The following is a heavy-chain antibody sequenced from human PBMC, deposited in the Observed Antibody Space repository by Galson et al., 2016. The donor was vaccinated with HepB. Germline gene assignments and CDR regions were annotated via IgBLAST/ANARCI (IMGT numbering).Heavy chain of an antibody. D-gene: IGHD2-15*01. CDR1: GFTFSYYT. V-gene: IGHV3-33*01. CDR2: IWYDGGKK. J-gene: IGHJ6*02. Sequence: SLRLSCAASGFTFSYYTMHWVRQAPGKGLEWVAVIWYDGGKKYYIESVEGRFTISRDNSKNTLYLQMNSLRAEDTAVYYCARDPPYCSVGGCYLDYYGMDVWGQGTTVTVSS. CDR3: ARDPPYCSVGGCYLDYYGMDV.